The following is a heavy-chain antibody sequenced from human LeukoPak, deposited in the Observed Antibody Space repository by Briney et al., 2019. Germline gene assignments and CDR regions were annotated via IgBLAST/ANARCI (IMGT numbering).Heavy chain of an antibody. V-gene: IGHV4-59*01. J-gene: IGHJ5*02. D-gene: IGHD1-1*01. CDR2: IYYSGST. Sequence: GSLRLSCAASGFTFSSSAMSWIRQPPGKGLEWIGYIYYSGSTNYNPSLNSRVTISVDTSKNQFSLKLSSVTAADTAVYYCARSRYIYGAASNWFDPWGQGTLVTVSS. CDR1: GFTFSSSA. CDR3: ARSRYIYGAASNWFDP.